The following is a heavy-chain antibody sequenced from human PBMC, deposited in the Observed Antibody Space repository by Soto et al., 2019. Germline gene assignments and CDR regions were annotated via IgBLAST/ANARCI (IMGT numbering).Heavy chain of an antibody. CDR3: AIRTVTEDY. CDR1: GASISSNNW. V-gene: IGHV4-4*02. J-gene: IGHJ4*02. Sequence: QVQLQESGPGLVKPSGTLSLTCAVSGASISSNNWWSWVRQPPGKGLEWVGEIYHSGSTNYNLSRKSRVTISIDKSTNQFSLKLSSVTAADTAVYYCAIRTVTEDYWGQGTLVTVSS. CDR2: IYHSGST. D-gene: IGHD4-17*01.